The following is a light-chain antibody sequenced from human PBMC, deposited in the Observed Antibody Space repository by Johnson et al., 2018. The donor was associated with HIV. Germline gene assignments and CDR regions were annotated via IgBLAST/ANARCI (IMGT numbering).Light chain of an antibody. CDR3: ETWDSSLSAGRV. J-gene: IGLJ1*01. CDR2: DNN. Sequence: QAVLTQPPSVSAAPGQKVTISCSGSSSNIGNNYVSWYQQLPGTAPKLLIYDNNKRPSGIPDRFSGSKSGTSATLGITGLQTGDEADYYCETWDSSLSAGRVFGTGTKVTVL. CDR1: SSNIGNNY. V-gene: IGLV1-51*01.